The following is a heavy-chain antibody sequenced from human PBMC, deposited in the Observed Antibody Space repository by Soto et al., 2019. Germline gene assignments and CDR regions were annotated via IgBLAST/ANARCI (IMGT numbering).Heavy chain of an antibody. V-gene: IGHV3-9*01. CDR1: GFTFDDYA. CDR3: VKDMSPGAVSRSDYLGV. CDR2: ISWNSGNI. Sequence: EVQLVESGVDLVQPGRSLRLSCAASGFTFDDYAMHWVRQATGKVLEWVSGISWNSGNIGYADSVKGRFTISRDNANNALYLPMRSLGAEDTALYYCVKDMSPGAVSRSDYLGVCGKVTTVTVSS. D-gene: IGHD3-3*02. J-gene: IGHJ6*03.